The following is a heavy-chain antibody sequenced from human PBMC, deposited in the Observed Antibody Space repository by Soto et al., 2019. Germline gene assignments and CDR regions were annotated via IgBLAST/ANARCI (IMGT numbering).Heavy chain of an antibody. CDR1: GFTFSNQA. CDR3: AILRSPWYCSSTSCPDAFDI. V-gene: IGHV3-23*01. CDR2: ISASGDST. J-gene: IGHJ3*02. D-gene: IGHD2-2*01. Sequence: PGGSLRLCCAASGFTFSNQAMSWVRQAPGKGLEWVSAISASGDSTYYADSVKGRFTISRDQSKNTLYLQMNSLGAEDTAVYYCAILRSPWYCSSTSCPDAFDIWAQGTMVTVSS.